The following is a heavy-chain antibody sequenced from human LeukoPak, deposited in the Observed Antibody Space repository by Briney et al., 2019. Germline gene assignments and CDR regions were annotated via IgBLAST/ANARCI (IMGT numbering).Heavy chain of an antibody. Sequence: ASVKVSCKASGYTFTTYAMKWVRQAPGHGLEWMGWINTYTGNPTYAQGFTGRSVLSLDTSVSTAYLQVSGLKAEDTAVYYCVIIVPPFDSWGQGTLVTVSS. CDR1: GYTFTTYA. CDR3: VIIVPPFDS. D-gene: IGHD6-6*01. J-gene: IGHJ4*02. V-gene: IGHV7-4-1*02. CDR2: INTYTGNP.